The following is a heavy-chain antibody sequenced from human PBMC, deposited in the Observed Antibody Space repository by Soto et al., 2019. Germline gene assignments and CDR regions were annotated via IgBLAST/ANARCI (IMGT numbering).Heavy chain of an antibody. Sequence: VQLVESGGSLVKPGGTLRLSCVASEFTFSDYYLSWIRQSPGKRLEWLSYISGSGHNIYYADSVKGRFTISGENDKKTLYLNITRLRVEDTPVYYWVRRFLVSDSSAIYVEYWGQGTQVTVAS. D-gene: IGHD2-15*01. CDR1: EFTFSDYY. J-gene: IGHJ4*02. V-gene: IGHV3-11*01. CDR3: VRRFLVSDSSAIYVEY. CDR2: ISGSGHNI.